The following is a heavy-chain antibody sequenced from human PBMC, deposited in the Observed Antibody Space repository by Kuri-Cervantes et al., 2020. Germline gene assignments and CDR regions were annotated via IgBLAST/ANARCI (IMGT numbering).Heavy chain of an antibody. CDR3: ARDGELPGKDAFDI. CDR1: GFTFSSYG. Sequence: GGSLRLSCAASGFTFSSYGMHWVRQAPGKGLEWVAVIRYDGSNKYYADSVKGRFTISRDNSKNTLYLQMNSLRAEDTAVYYCARDGELPGKDAFDIWGQGTMVTVSS. D-gene: IGHD1-26*01. V-gene: IGHV3-33*01. J-gene: IGHJ3*02. CDR2: IRYDGSNK.